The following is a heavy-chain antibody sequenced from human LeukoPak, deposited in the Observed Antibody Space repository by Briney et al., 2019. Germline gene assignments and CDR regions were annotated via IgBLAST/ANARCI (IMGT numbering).Heavy chain of an antibody. CDR1: GYTFTSYG. J-gene: IGHJ4*02. D-gene: IGHD5-18*01. CDR3: ARDHGGYSYGYGFDY. V-gene: IGHV1-18*01. Sequence: ASVKVSCKASGYTFTSYGISWVRQAPGQGLEWMGWISAYNGNTNYAQKLQGRVTMTTDTSTSTAYMELRSLRSDDTAVYYCARDHGGYSYGYGFDYWGQGSLVTVSS. CDR2: ISAYNGNT.